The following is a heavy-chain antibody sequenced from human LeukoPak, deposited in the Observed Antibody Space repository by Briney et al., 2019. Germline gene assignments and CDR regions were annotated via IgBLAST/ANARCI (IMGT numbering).Heavy chain of an antibody. CDR3: AREVRSGYSSGWLTDS. CDR2: IIPIFGTA. V-gene: IGHV1-69*13. D-gene: IGHD6-19*01. J-gene: IGHJ4*02. CDR1: GGTFSSYA. Sequence: GASVKVSCKASGGTFSSYAISWVRQAPGQGLEWMGGIIPIFGTANCAQKFQGRVTITADESTSTAYMELSSLRSEDTAVYYCAREVRSGYSSGWLTDSWGQGTLVTVSS.